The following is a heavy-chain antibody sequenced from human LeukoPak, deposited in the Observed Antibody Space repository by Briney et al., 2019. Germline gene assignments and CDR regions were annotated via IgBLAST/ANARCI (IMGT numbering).Heavy chain of an antibody. J-gene: IGHJ3*02. CDR2: ISGSGAST. CDR3: AKEVGETAVIKAAFDI. V-gene: IGHV3-23*01. Sequence: GGSLRLSCLTSGFTLSTNAMSWVRQAPGKGLEWISGISGSGASTYYADSVKGRFTISRDNSKNTLYLRMDSLRAEDTAVYYCAKEVGETAVIKAAFDIWGQGTMVTVSS. D-gene: IGHD1-26*01. CDR1: GFTLSTNA.